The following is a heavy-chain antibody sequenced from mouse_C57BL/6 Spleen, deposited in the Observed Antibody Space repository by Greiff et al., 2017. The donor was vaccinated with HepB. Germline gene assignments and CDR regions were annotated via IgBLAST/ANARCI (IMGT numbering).Heavy chain of an antibody. CDR2: IHPNSGST. D-gene: IGHD4-1*01. Sequence: QVQLQQPGAELVKPGASVKLSCKASGYTFTSYWMHWVKQRPGQGLEWIGMIHPNSGSTNYNEKFKSKATLTVDKSSSTAYMQLSSLTSEDSAVYYCARRNWDDDYFDYWGQSTTLTVSS. CDR3: ARRNWDDDYFDY. V-gene: IGHV1-64*01. J-gene: IGHJ2*01. CDR1: GYTFTSYW.